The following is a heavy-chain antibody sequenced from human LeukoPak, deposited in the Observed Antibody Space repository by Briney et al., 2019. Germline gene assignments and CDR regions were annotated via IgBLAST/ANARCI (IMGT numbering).Heavy chain of an antibody. Sequence: PAETLSLTCTVSGVSISSGSYYWGGIRQAQGKGVEWIGNIYYSGSTHYNPSLKSRVPLSVDTSKNQFSLKMTSVTAADTAVYYCARHASVDGIWPRPLDYRGQGSQVTVSP. J-gene: IGHJ4*02. CDR1: GVSISSGSYY. CDR3: ARHASVDGIWPRPLDY. V-gene: IGHV4-39*01. D-gene: IGHD3-9*01. CDR2: IYYSGST.